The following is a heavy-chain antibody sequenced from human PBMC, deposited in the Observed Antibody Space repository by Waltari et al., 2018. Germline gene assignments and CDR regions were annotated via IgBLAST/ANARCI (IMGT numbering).Heavy chain of an antibody. Sequence: EVQLLESGGGLVQPGGSLRLSCAASGFTFSSYAMSWVRQAPGKGLEWVSAISGRGGSTSCADPLKGRFTIYRDNSKTTLYLQMNSLRAEDTAVYYCAKDPDCGGYCSSNYYYGMDVWGQGTTVTVS. CDR1: GFTFSSYA. D-gene: IGHD2-2*01. CDR2: ISGRGGST. CDR3: AKDPDCGGYCSSNYYYGMDV. J-gene: IGHJ6*02. V-gene: IGHV3-23*01.